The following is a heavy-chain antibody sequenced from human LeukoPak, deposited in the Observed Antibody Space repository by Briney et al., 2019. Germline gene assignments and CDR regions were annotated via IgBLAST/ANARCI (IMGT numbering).Heavy chain of an antibody. J-gene: IGHJ3*02. Sequence: GGSLRLSCTASGFTFNGYSMNWVRQAPGKGLVWLSRVDFDGSGTVYADSVQGRFTISRDNAKNTLYLHMINLRAEDTAVYYCERDDPRVGDAFDIGGKGTRVTV. CDR3: ERDDPRVGDAFDI. CDR2: VDFDGSGT. CDR1: GFTFNGYS. D-gene: IGHD1-26*01. V-gene: IGHV3-74*01.